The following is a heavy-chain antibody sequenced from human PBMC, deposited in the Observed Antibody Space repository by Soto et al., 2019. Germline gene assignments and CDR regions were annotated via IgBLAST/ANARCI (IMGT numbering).Heavy chain of an antibody. CDR3: AGQGNGAEGFDY. CDR2: FYPGDSDT. D-gene: IGHD4-17*01. V-gene: IGHV5-51*01. J-gene: IGHJ4*02. CDR1: GYYFPSYW. Sequence: PGESLKITCKGSGYYFPSYWIGWVRQMPGKGLEWMGIFYPGDSDTRYSPSFQGQVTISADRSISTAYLQWSSLKPSDTAMYYCAGQGNGAEGFDYWGQGTLVTVSS.